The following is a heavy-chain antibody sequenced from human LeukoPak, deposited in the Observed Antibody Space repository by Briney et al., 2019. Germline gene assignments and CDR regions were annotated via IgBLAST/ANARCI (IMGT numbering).Heavy chain of an antibody. D-gene: IGHD5-18*01. V-gene: IGHV3-21*01. CDR3: ARSGYSYGPSDY. CDR2: ISSSSSYI. CDR1: GFTFSSYS. J-gene: IGHJ4*02. Sequence: GGSLRLSCAASGFTFSSYSMNWVRQAPGKGLEWVSSISSSSSYIYYADSVKGRFTISRDNAKNSLYLQMNSLRAEDTAVYYCARSGYSYGPSDYWSQGTLVTVSS.